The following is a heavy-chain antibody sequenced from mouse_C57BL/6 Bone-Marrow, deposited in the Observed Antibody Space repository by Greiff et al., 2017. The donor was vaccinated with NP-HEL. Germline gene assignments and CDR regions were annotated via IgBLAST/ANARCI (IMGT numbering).Heavy chain of an antibody. J-gene: IGHJ4*01. CDR3: ARWEIYYYAMDY. D-gene: IGHD4-1*01. CDR1: GYTFTSYW. Sequence: QVHVKQPGAELVKPGASVKMSCKASGYTFTSYWITWVKQRPGQGLEWIGDIYPGSGSTNYNEKFKSKATLTVDTSSSTAYMQLSSLTSEDSAVYYCARWEIYYYAMDYWGQGTSVTVSS. CDR2: IYPGSGST. V-gene: IGHV1-55*01.